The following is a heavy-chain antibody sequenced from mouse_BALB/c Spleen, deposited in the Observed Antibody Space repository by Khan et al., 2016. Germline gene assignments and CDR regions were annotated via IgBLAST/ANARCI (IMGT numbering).Heavy chain of an antibody. CDR2: INPDSSTI. D-gene: IGHD1-1*01. V-gene: IGHV4-1*02. CDR3: ARRGYYGYWFFDV. Sequence: VQPGGSLKLSCAASGFDFSRYWMTWVRQAPGKGLEWIGEINPDSSTINYTPSLKDKFIISRDNAKNTLYLQMSKVRSEDTALYYCARRGYYGYWFFDVWGAGTTVTVSS. J-gene: IGHJ1*01. CDR1: GFDFSRYW.